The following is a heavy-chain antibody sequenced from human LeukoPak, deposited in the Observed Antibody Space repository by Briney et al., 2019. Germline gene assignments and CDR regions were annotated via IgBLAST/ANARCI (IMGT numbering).Heavy chain of an antibody. J-gene: IGHJ4*02. Sequence: SETLSLTCTVSGGSTSSSNYYWGWIRQPPGKGLEWIGGIHYTGNTYYNPSLKSRVTISVDTSKNQFSLKLSSVTAADTAVYYCARLGAGPTYYDFWSGYSSFYFDYWGQGTLVTVSS. CDR1: GGSTSSSNYY. CDR2: IHYTGNT. V-gene: IGHV4-39*01. D-gene: IGHD3-3*01. CDR3: ARLGAGPTYYDFWSGYSSFYFDY.